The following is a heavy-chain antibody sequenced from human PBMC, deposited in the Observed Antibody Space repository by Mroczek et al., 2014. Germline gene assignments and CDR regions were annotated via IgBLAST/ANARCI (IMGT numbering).Heavy chain of an antibody. CDR2: IYYSGST. J-gene: IGHJ4*02. V-gene: IGHV4-30-4*01. CDR3: ARDTDTAMANLFDY. CDR1: GGSISSGDYY. D-gene: IGHD5-18*01. Sequence: QVQLQQWGPGLVKPSQTLSLTCTVSGGSISSGDYYWSWIRQPPGKGLEWIGYIYYSGSTYYNPSLKSRVTISVDTSKNQFSLKLSSVTAADTAVYYCARDTDTAMANLFDYVGPGNPGPPSPQ.